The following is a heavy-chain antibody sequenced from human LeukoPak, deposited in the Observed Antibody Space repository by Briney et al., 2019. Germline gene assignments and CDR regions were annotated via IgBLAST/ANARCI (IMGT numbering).Heavy chain of an antibody. CDR1: GFTFSTYS. V-gene: IGHV3-21*01. J-gene: IGHJ4*02. CDR2: ISSSGAYI. CDR3: VGNYYDSSGLDY. D-gene: IGHD3-22*01. Sequence: GGSLRLSCAASGFTFSTYSMNWVRQAPGKGLECVSSISSSGAYIYYADSVKGRFTISRDNAKKSLYLQMNSLRAEDTAIYYCVGNYYDSSGLDYWGQGTLVTVSS.